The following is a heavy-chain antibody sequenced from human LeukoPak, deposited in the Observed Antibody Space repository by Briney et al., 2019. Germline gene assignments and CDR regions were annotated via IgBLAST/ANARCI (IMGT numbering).Heavy chain of an antibody. Sequence: SETLSLTCTVSRGSTSTYYWSWIRQPAGKGLEWIGRIYPSGNTNFNPSLMSRVTMSIDTSKNQFSLKLSSVTAADTAIYYCAGTLHPPNLNWYFDYWGQGILVTVSS. CDR3: AGTLHPPNLNWYFDY. CDR2: IYPSGNT. J-gene: IGHJ4*02. V-gene: IGHV4-4*07. CDR1: RGSTSTYY. D-gene: IGHD1-1*01.